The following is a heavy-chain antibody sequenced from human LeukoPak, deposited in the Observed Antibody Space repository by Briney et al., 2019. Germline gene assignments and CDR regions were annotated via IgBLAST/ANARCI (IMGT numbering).Heavy chain of an antibody. CDR1: GFTFSRYD. CDR3: ARADTAMPRGGPYYYGMDV. V-gene: IGHV3-13*01. CDR2: IGTAGDT. D-gene: IGHD5-18*01. Sequence: GGSLRLSCAASGFTFSRYDMHWVRQATGKGLEWVSAIGTAGDTYYPGSVKGRFTISRENAKNSLYLQMNSLRAGDTAVYYCARADTAMPRGGPYYYGMDVWGQGTTVTVSS. J-gene: IGHJ6*02.